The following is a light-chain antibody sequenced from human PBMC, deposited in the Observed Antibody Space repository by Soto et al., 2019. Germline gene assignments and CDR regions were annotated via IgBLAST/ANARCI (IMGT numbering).Light chain of an antibody. Sequence: ETVMTQSPATLSVSPGERVTLSCRASQSVSTNLAWYQQRPGQAPRLLIYGASTRATGIPARFSGSGSGTEFTLTISSLQSEDFSVYYCHQYNNRPPYTFGQGTRREIK. CDR3: HQYNNRPPYT. J-gene: IGKJ5*01. CDR2: GAS. V-gene: IGKV3-15*01. CDR1: QSVSTN.